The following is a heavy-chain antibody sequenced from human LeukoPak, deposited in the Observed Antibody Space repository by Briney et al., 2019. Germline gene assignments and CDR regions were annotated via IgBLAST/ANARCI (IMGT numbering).Heavy chain of an antibody. Sequence: PGGSLRLSCAASGFTFSSYAMHWVRQAPGKGLEWVAVISYDGSNKYYADSVKGRFTISRDNSKNTLYLQMNSLRAEDTAVYYCARPVGYYFDYWGQGTLVTVSS. CDR2: ISYDGSNK. J-gene: IGHJ4*02. CDR1: GFTFSSYA. D-gene: IGHD3-16*01. CDR3: ARPVGYYFDY. V-gene: IGHV3-30-3*01.